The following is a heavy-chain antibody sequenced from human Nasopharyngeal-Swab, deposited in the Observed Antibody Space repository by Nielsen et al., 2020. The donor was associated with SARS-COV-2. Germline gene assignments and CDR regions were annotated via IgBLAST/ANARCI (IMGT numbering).Heavy chain of an antibody. D-gene: IGHD1-26*01. CDR3: AVGATGYYYMDV. CDR2: IIPIFGTA. J-gene: IGHJ6*03. Sequence: SVKVSCKASGGTFSSYAISWVRQAPGQGLEWMGGIIPIFGTANYARKFQGRVTITADESTSTAYMELSSLRSEDTAVYYCAVGATGYYYMDVWGKGTTVTVSS. CDR1: GGTFSSYA. V-gene: IGHV1-69*13.